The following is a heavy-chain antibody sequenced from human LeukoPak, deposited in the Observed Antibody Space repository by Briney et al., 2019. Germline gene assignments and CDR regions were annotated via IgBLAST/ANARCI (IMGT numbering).Heavy chain of an antibody. V-gene: IGHV1-18*01. J-gene: IGHJ4*02. CDR3: AREYCSGGSCYSGY. Sequence: ASVKVSCKASGYTFTSYGISWVRQAPGQGLEWMGRISAYNGNTNYAQKLQGRVTMTTDTSTSTAYMELRSLRSDDTAVYYCAREYCSGGSCYSGYWGQGTLVTVSS. CDR1: GYTFTSYG. CDR2: ISAYNGNT. D-gene: IGHD2-15*01.